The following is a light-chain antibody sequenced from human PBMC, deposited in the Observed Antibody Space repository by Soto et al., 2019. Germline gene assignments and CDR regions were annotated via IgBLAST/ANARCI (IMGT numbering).Light chain of an antibody. Sequence: IVMTQSPVTLSVSPGERATLSCRASQSVGSNLAWYQQKPGQAPRLLIYGASTRATGIPARFSGSGSGTEFTLTISSLQSKDFAVYYCQQYNNWPGTFGQGTKVDIK. CDR3: QQYNNWPGT. V-gene: IGKV3-15*01. CDR2: GAS. J-gene: IGKJ1*01. CDR1: QSVGSN.